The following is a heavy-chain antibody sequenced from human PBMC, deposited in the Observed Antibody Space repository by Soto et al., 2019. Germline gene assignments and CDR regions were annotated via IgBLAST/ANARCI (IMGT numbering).Heavy chain of an antibody. D-gene: IGHD2-21*01. CDR1: GAAVNSGNYY. CDR2: IFVTGAV. V-gene: IGHV4-31*04. CDR3: VGLRIATNYYNWFDP. Sequence: QGRLQESGPGLVKPSETLSLTCSVSGAAVNSGNYYWSWIRQVPGKGLEWIGHIFVTGAVDYNPSLRDRITISQDTSERQFYLNLRLVTAADTSVYYCVGLRIATNYYNWFDPWGQGTLVPVSS. J-gene: IGHJ5*02.